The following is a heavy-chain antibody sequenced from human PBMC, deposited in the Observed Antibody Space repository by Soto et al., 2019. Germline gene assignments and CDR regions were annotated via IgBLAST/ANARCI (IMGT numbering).Heavy chain of an antibody. CDR1: GFIFSSSD. CDR2: INYNGIYT. Sequence: EGQLVESGGGLVEPGGSLRLSCADSGFIFSSSDMTWVRQAPGKGLEYVSSINYNGIYTFYAEPAKGRFTISRDNAKNSLYLQMYSLTAEDTAVYFSARKYNSDISGYDYFDYWGQGTLVIVAS. D-gene: IGHD3-22*01. J-gene: IGHJ4*02. CDR3: ARKYNSDISGYDYFDY. V-gene: IGHV3-21*06.